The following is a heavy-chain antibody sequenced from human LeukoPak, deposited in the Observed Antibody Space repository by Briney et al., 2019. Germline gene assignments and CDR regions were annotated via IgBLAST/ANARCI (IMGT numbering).Heavy chain of an antibody. CDR3: ARLKDGVFGP. Sequence: NPSETLSLTCTVSGGSISSYYWSWIRQPPGKGLEWIGFIYYSGSTNYNPSLKSRVTISVDTYKNQFSLNLSSVTAADTAIYYCARLKDGVFGPWGQGTLVTVPS. CDR1: GGSISSYY. CDR2: IYYSGST. J-gene: IGHJ5*02. V-gene: IGHV4-59*08. D-gene: IGHD2-8*01.